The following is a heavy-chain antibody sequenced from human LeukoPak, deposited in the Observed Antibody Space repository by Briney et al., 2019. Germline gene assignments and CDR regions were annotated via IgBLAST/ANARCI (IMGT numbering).Heavy chain of an antibody. Sequence: GGSLRLSCAASGFTFSSYTMHWVRQAPGKGLEWVAVISYDGSNKYYADSVKGRFTISRDNSKNTLYLQMNSLRAEDTAVYYCARTRGYSGYDGPGDYWGQGTLVTVSS. CDR3: ARTRGYSGYDGPGDY. CDR2: ISYDGSNK. D-gene: IGHD5-12*01. J-gene: IGHJ4*02. CDR1: GFTFSSYT. V-gene: IGHV3-30-3*01.